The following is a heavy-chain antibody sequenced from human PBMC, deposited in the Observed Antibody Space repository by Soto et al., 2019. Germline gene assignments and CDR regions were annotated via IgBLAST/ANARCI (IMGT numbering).Heavy chain of an antibody. CDR3: ARASDGYRSGWYVGYFDY. D-gene: IGHD6-19*01. CDR2: IRAYNGYT. J-gene: IGHJ4*02. V-gene: IGHV1-18*04. Sequence: QVQLVQSGAEVKKPGASVKVSCKASGYTFTSCGISWVRQVPGQGLEWMRWIRAYNGYTNYAQKFQGRVTMTTDTSTSTAYMELRSLISDDTAVYYCARASDGYRSGWYVGYFDYWGQGTLVTVSS. CDR1: GYTFTSCG.